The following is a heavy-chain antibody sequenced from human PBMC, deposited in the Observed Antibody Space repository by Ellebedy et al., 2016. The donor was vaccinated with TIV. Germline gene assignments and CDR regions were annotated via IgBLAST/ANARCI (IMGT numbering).Heavy chain of an antibody. CDR1: GGSFSSYY. J-gene: IGHJ4*02. CDR3: ARGRYYYDSSGYPFDY. CDR2: IYYSGST. V-gene: IGHV4-39*01. Sequence: MPSETLSLTCAVYGGSFSSYYWGWIRQPPGKGLEWIGSIYYSGSTYYNPSLKSRVTISVDTSKNQFSLKLSSVTAADTAVYYCARGRYYYDSSGYPFDYWGQGTLVTVSS. D-gene: IGHD3-22*01.